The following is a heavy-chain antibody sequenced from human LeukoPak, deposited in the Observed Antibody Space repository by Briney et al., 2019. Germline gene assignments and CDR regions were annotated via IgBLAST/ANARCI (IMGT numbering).Heavy chain of an antibody. CDR1: GYTLTKLS. CDR2: INPNSGGT. D-gene: IGHD5-18*01. Sequence: ASVKVSCKVSGYTLTKLSMHWVRQAPGQGLEWMGWINPNSGGTNYAQKFQGRVTMTRDTSISTAYMELSRLRSDDTAVYYCARWDTAMEGHDYWGQGTLVTVSS. CDR3: ARWDTAMEGHDY. V-gene: IGHV1-2*02. J-gene: IGHJ4*02.